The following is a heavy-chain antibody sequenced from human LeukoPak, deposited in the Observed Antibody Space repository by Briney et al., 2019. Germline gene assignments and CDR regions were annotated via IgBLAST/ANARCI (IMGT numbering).Heavy chain of an antibody. V-gene: IGHV3-30*02. CDR2: IRYDATNK. D-gene: IGHD3-22*01. CDR3: ARDLGYYDSSGYLRGAEYFQH. J-gene: IGHJ1*01. Sequence: GGSLRLSCAASRFTFSSYGMHWVRQAPGKGLEWVAFIRYDATNKYYADSVKGRFTISRDNAKNSLYLQMNSLRAEDTAVYYCARDLGYYDSSGYLRGAEYFQHWGQGTLVTVSS. CDR1: RFTFSSYG.